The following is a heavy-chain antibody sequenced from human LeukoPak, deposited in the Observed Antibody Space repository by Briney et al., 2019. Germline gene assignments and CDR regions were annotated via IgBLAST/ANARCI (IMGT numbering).Heavy chain of an antibody. CDR1: GYTFTGYY. CDR3: ARALMTTVTTLDY. J-gene: IGHJ4*02. D-gene: IGHD4-17*01. CDR2: IIPIFGTA. V-gene: IGHV1-69*13. Sequence: GASVKVSCKASGYTFTGYYLQWVRQAPGQGLEWMGGIIPIFGTANYAQKFQGRVTITADESTSTAYMELSSLRSEDTAVYYCARALMTTVTTLDYWGQGTLVTVSS.